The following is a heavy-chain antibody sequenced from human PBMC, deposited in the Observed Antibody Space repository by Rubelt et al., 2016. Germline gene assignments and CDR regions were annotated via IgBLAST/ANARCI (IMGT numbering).Heavy chain of an antibody. V-gene: IGHV4-39*01. Sequence: QLQLQESGPGLVKPSETLSLTCTVSGGSISSSSYYWGWIRQPPGKGLEWIGSIYYSGSTYYNPSLKSRVTISVDTSKNQFSLKLSSVTAADTAVYYCARVSDSNPLDVWGQGTTVTVSS. CDR2: IYYSGST. J-gene: IGHJ6*02. CDR3: ARVSDSNPLDV. D-gene: IGHD6-13*01. CDR1: GGSISSSSYY.